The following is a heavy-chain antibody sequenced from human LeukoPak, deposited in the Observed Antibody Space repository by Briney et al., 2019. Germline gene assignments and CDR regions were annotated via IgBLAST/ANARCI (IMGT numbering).Heavy chain of an antibody. V-gene: IGHV3-30-3*01. D-gene: IGHD3-10*01. J-gene: IGHJ4*02. CDR3: ARDGYYGSGSPPSLYFDY. Sequence: GGSLRLSCAASGFTFRNYVIHWVRQAPGKGLEWVAVTSSDLNVKLYADSVKGRFTISRDNSRSTLYLQMNSLRPEDTAIYYCARDGYYGSGSPPSLYFDYWGQGTLVTVSS. CDR2: TSSDLNVK. CDR1: GFTFRNYV.